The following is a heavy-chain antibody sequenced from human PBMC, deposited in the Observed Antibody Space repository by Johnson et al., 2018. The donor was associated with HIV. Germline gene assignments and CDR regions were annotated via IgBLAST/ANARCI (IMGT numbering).Heavy chain of an antibody. D-gene: IGHD3-10*01. V-gene: IGHV3-23*01. Sequence: RLSCAASGFIFSRHAMTWLRQAPGKGLEWVSAISGSGASTHYADSVKGRFTISRDNSKTSVYLQMHSLRSEDTALYYCAKDSDTYYYGSGDGFDIWGQGTMVTVSS. J-gene: IGHJ3*02. CDR2: ISGSGAST. CDR1: GFIFSRHA. CDR3: AKDSDTYYYGSGDGFDI.